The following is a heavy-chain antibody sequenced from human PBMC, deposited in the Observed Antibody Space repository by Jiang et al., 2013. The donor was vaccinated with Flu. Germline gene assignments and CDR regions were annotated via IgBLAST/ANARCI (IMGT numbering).Heavy chain of an antibody. Sequence: QLVESGGGLVQPGGSLRLSCAASGFTFSSYWMHWVRQAPGKGLVWVSRINSDESTTNYADSVKGRFTISRDNAKNTLYLQMNSLRAEDTAVYYCARARRGLYYFDYWGQGTLVTASS. V-gene: IGHV3-74*01. J-gene: IGHJ4*02. CDR1: GFTFSSYW. CDR3: ARARRGLYYFDY. CDR2: INSDESTT. D-gene: IGHD3-16*01.